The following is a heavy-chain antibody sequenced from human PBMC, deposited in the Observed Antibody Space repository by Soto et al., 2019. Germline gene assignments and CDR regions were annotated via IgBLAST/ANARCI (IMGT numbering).Heavy chain of an antibody. D-gene: IGHD1-26*01. V-gene: IGHV3-30-3*01. J-gene: IGHJ6*02. CDR2: ISYDGSNK. Sequence: PGGSLRLSCAASGFPFSSYAMHWVRQAPGKGLEWVAVISYDGSNKYYADSVKGRFTISRDNSKNTLYLQMNSLRAEDTAVYYCARELGDSGSYAGYYYYGMDVWGQGTTVTVSS. CDR1: GFPFSSYA. CDR3: ARELGDSGSYAGYYYYGMDV.